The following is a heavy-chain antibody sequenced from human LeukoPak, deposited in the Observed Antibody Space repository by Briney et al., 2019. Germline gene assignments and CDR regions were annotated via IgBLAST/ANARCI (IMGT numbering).Heavy chain of an antibody. Sequence: GGSLRLSCAASGFTFSSYGMHWVRQAPGKGLEWVAVISYDGSNKYYADSVKGRFTISRDNSKNTLYLQMNSLRAEDTAVYYCAKEEVGATTGDYWGQGTLVTVSS. CDR3: AKEEVGATTGDY. V-gene: IGHV3-30*18. CDR2: ISYDGSNK. CDR1: GFTFSSYG. D-gene: IGHD1-26*01. J-gene: IGHJ4*02.